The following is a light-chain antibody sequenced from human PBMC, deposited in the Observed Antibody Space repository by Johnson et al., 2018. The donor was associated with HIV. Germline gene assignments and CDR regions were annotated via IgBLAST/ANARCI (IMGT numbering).Light chain of an antibody. Sequence: QSVLTQPPSVSAAPGQKVTISCSGSSSNIGNNYVSWYQQVPGTAPKLLIYDNNKRPSGIPDRFSGSKSGTSATLGITGLQTGDEAGYYCGTWDSSLSAGYVFGTGTKVTVL. CDR3: GTWDSSLSAGYV. CDR1: SSNIGNNY. CDR2: DNN. J-gene: IGLJ1*01. V-gene: IGLV1-51*01.